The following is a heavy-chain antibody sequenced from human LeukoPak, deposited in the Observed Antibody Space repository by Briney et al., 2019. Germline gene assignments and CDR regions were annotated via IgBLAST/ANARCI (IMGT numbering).Heavy chain of an antibody. V-gene: IGHV3-30*04. CDR2: ISYDGSNK. CDR3: ARDRVWFGELSLFDY. CDR1: GFTFSSYA. Sequence: GGSLRLSCAASGFTFSSYAMHWVRLAPGKGLEWVAVISYDGSNKYYADSVKGRFTISRDNSKNSLYLQMNSLRAEDTAVYYCARDRVWFGELSLFDYWGQGTLVTVSS. J-gene: IGHJ4*02. D-gene: IGHD3-10*01.